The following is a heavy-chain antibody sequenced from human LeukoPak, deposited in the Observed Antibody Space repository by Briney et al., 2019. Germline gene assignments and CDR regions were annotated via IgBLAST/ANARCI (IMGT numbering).Heavy chain of an antibody. V-gene: IGHV3-30*18. Sequence: GRSLRLSCAASGFTFSSYGMHWVRQAPGKGLEWVAVISYDGSNKYYADSVKGRFTISRDNSKNTLYLQMNSLRAEDTAVYYCAKDPYSIYSGYDNLDYWGQGTLVTVSS. J-gene: IGHJ4*02. CDR3: AKDPYSIYSGYDNLDY. D-gene: IGHD5-12*01. CDR1: GFTFSSYG. CDR2: ISYDGSNK.